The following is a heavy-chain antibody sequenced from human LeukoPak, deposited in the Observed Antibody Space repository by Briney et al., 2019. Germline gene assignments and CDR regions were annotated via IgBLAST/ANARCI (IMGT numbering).Heavy chain of an antibody. D-gene: IGHD2-8*02. CDR2: IYHSGST. CDR3: ASEDTGSFDY. J-gene: IGHJ4*02. V-gene: IGHV4-30-2*01. Sequence: SQTLSLTCAVSGGSISSGGYSWSWIRQPPGKGLEWIGYIYHSGSTYYNPSLKSRVTTSVDRSKNQFSLKLSSVTAADTAVYYCASEDTGSFDYWGQGTLVTVSS. CDR1: GGSISSGGYS.